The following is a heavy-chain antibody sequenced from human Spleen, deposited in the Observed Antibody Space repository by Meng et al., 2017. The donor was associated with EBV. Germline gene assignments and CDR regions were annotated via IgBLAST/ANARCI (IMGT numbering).Heavy chain of an antibody. CDR3: ARLGYGINYLDY. CDR1: GYTFTSDA. D-gene: IGHD4-17*01. CDR2: ISLYNGNT. Sequence: QVSPVQSGAEVKQPGASVKVSCKASGYTFTSDAFSWVRQAPGQGLEWMGWISLYNGNTNYAQKLQGRVTMTTNTSTSTAYMELRSLTSDDTAVYYCARLGYGINYLDYWGQGTLVTVSS. J-gene: IGHJ4*02. V-gene: IGHV1-18*01.